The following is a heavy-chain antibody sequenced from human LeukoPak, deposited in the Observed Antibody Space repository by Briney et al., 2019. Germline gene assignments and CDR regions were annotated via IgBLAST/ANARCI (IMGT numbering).Heavy chain of an antibody. J-gene: IGHJ4*02. CDR2: INWNGRST. CDR3: ARHSGGWLPLFAY. CDR1: GFNFDDYG. D-gene: IGHD6-19*01. Sequence: GGSLRLSCAASGFNFDDYGMTWVRQAPGKGLEWVSTINWNGRSTGYADSVKGRFTISRDNAKNSLYLQMNSLRAEDTAVYYCARHSGGWLPLFAYWGLGTLVTVSS. V-gene: IGHV3-20*04.